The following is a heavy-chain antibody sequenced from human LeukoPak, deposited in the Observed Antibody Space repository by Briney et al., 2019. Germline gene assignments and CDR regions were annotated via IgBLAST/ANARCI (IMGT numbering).Heavy chain of an antibody. D-gene: IGHD2-15*01. V-gene: IGHV3-7*01. Sequence: GGSLRLSCAASGFTFSSYWMSWARQAPGKGLEWVANIKQDGSEKYYVDSVKGRFTISRDNAKNSLYLQMNSLRAEDTAVYYCAREEGYCSGGSCLLDYWGQGTLVTVSS. CDR3: AREEGYCSGGSCLLDY. J-gene: IGHJ4*02. CDR1: GFTFSSYW. CDR2: IKQDGSEK.